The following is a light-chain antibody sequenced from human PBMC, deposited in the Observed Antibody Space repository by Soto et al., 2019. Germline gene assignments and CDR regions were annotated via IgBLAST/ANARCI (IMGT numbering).Light chain of an antibody. CDR3: HQYVSWT. J-gene: IGKJ1*01. CDR2: GAS. CDR1: RSVTIY. V-gene: IGKV3-15*01. Sequence: EIVMTQSPATLSVSPGEGVTLSCRASRSVTIYLAWYQQKPGQAPRLLLSGASTRATGIPARFSGSGSGTDFTLTISRLEPEDFAVYYCHQYVSWTFGQGTKVDI.